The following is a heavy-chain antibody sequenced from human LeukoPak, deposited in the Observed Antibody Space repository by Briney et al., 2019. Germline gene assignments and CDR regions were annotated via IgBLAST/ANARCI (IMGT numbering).Heavy chain of an antibody. CDR1: GYNFPAYF. Sequence: ASVKVSCKAAGYNFPAYFMHWVRQAPGQGLEWMGRINPNGGDTNYAQKFQGRVIMASDTSISTAYMELNSLMSDDTAVYYCVRVGFTTSWSNFDYWGQGTLVTVSS. D-gene: IGHD2-2*01. CDR2: INPNGGDT. CDR3: VRVGFTTSWSNFDY. V-gene: IGHV1-2*06. J-gene: IGHJ4*02.